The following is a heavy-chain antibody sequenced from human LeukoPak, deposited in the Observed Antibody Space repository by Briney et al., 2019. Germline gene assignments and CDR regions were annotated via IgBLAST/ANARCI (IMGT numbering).Heavy chain of an antibody. CDR2: IRYDGSNK. CDR3: ARARVRGTDAFDI. D-gene: IGHD3-10*01. J-gene: IGHJ3*02. CDR1: GFTFSSYG. Sequence: GGSLRLSCAASGFTFSSYGMHWVRQAPGKGLEWVAFIRYDGSNKYYADSVKGRFTISRDNSKNTLYLQMNSLRAEDTAVYYCARARVRGTDAFDIWGQGTMVTVSS. V-gene: IGHV3-30*02.